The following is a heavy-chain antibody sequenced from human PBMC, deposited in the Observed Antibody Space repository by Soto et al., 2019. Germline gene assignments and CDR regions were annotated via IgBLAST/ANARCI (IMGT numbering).Heavy chain of an antibody. Sequence: GESLKISCXGSGYSFTSYWISWVRQMPGKGLEWMGRIDPSDSYTNYSPPFQGHVTISADKSISTAYLQWSSLKASDTAMYYCAASSGSYYNLYYFDYWGQGALVTVSS. CDR2: IDPSDSYT. J-gene: IGHJ4*02. D-gene: IGHD3-10*01. V-gene: IGHV5-10-1*01. CDR1: GYSFTSYW. CDR3: AASSGSYYNLYYFDY.